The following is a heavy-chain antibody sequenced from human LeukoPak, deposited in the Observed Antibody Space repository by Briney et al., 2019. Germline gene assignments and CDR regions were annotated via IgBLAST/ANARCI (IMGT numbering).Heavy chain of an antibody. Sequence: PGGSLRLSCAASGFTFSSYSMNWVRQAPGKGLEWVSYISSSSSTIYYADSVKGRFTISRDNAKNSLYLQMNSLRAEDTAVYYCARDGGYDYGEPYYFDYWGQGTLVTVSS. CDR2: ISSSSSTI. CDR1: GFTFSSYS. CDR3: ARDGGYDYGEPYYFDY. D-gene: IGHD4-17*01. J-gene: IGHJ4*02. V-gene: IGHV3-48*04.